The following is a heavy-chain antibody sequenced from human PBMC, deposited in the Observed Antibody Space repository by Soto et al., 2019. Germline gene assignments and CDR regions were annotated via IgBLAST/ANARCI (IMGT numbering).Heavy chain of an antibody. CDR1: GFTFSSYW. V-gene: IGHV3-7*01. CDR2: IKQDGSEK. D-gene: IGHD4-17*01. CDR3: ARQQTDYGDYPYYYYYMDV. J-gene: IGHJ6*03. Sequence: GGSLRLSCAASGFTFSSYWMSWVRQAPGKGLEWVANIKQDGSEKYYVDSVKGRFTISRDNAKNSLYLQMNSLRAEDTAVYYCARQQTDYGDYPYYYYYMDVWGKGTTVTVSS.